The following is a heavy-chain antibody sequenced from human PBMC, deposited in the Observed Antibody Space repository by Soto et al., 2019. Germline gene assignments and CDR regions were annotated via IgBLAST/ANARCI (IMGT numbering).Heavy chain of an antibody. V-gene: IGHV3-53*01. CDR1: GFTVSSNY. CDR3: ARRARNYYYYGMDV. J-gene: IGHJ6*02. D-gene: IGHD6-6*01. CDR2: ICSGGST. Sequence: GGSLRLSCAASGFTVSSNYMSWVRQAPGKGLEWVSVICSGGSTYYAESVKGRLPISRDNSKNTLYLQMNSLRAEDTAVYYCARRARNYYYYGMDVWGQGTTVTVSS.